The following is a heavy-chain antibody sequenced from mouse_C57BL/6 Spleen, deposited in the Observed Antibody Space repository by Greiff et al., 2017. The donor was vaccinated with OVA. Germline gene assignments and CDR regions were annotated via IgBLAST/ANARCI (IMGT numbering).Heavy chain of an antibody. Sequence: QVQLQQSGAELVRPGASVTLSCKASGYTFTDYEMHWVKQTPVHGLEWIGAIDPETGGTAYNQKFKGKAILTADKSSSTAYLVLRSLTSEDSAVYYCTGFSVLRYPAWFAYWGQGTLVTVSA. CDR2: IDPETGGT. CDR3: TGFSVLRYPAWFAY. J-gene: IGHJ3*01. V-gene: IGHV1-15*01. CDR1: GYTFTDYE. D-gene: IGHD1-2*01.